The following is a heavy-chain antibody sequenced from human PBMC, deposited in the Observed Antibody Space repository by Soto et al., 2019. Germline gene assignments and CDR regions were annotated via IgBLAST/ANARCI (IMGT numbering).Heavy chain of an antibody. CDR3: ARDRVTVTTVGYYYYYGMDV. J-gene: IGHJ6*02. D-gene: IGHD4-17*01. CDR2: INHSGST. CDR1: GGSFSGYY. V-gene: IGHV4-34*01. Sequence: PSETLSLTCAVYGGSFSGYYWSWIRQPPGKGLEWIGEINHSGSTNYNPSLKSRVTISVDTSKNQFSLKLSSVTAADTAVYYCARDRVTVTTVGYYYYYGMDVWGQGTTVTVSS.